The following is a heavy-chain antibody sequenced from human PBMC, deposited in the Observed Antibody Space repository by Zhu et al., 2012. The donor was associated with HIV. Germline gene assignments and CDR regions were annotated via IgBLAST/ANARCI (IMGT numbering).Heavy chain of an antibody. CDR3: ARRSGDH. D-gene: IGHD6-25*01. V-gene: IGHV4-4*09. CDR1: GGSISSYY. Sequence: QVQLQESGPGLVKPSETLSLTCTVSGGSISSYYWSWIRQPPGKGLEWIGYIYTSGSTNYNPSLKSRVTISVDTSKNQFSLKLSSVTAADTAVYYCARRSGDHWGQGNPGHRLL. J-gene: IGHJ4*02. CDR2: IYTSGST.